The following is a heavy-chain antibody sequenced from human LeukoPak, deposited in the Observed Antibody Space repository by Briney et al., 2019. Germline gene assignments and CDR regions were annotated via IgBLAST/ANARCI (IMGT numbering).Heavy chain of an antibody. J-gene: IGHJ6*02. V-gene: IGHV3-30*03. Sequence: GGSLRLSCAASGFTFSSYGMHWVRQAPGKGLEWVAVISYDGSNKYYADSVKGRFTISRDNSKNTLYLQMNSLRAEDTAVYYCARDYETEYYYYGMDVWGQGTTVTVSS. CDR3: ARDYETEYYYYGMDV. CDR1: GFTFSSYG. D-gene: IGHD3-16*01. CDR2: ISYDGSNK.